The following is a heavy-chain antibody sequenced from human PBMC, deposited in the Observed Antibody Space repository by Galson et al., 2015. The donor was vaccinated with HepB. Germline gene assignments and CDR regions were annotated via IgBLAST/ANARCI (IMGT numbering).Heavy chain of an antibody. CDR3: ARALVVVPAAMSSGGPH. D-gene: IGHD2-2*01. V-gene: IGHV3-30*04. Sequence: SLRLSCAASGFTFSSYAMHWVRQAPGKGLEWVAVISYDGSNKYYADSVKGRFTISRDNSKNTLYLQMNSLRAEDTAVYYCARALVVVPAAMSSGGPHWGQGTLVTVSS. CDR1: GFTFSSYA. CDR2: ISYDGSNK. J-gene: IGHJ4*02.